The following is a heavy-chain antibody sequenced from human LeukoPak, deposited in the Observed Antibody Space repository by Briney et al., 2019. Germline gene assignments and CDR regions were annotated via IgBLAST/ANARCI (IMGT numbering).Heavy chain of an antibody. Sequence: SETLSLTCTVSGGSISSGSYYWRWIRQPAGKGLEWIERIYTSGCTNYNPSLKSRVTIAVVTSKNQFSLKLSSVTAADTAVYYCARDLLVRGVIGYFDYWGQGTLVTVSS. CDR1: GGSISSGSYY. CDR2: IYTSGCT. CDR3: ARDLLVRGVIGYFDY. J-gene: IGHJ4*02. V-gene: IGHV4-61*02. D-gene: IGHD3-10*01.